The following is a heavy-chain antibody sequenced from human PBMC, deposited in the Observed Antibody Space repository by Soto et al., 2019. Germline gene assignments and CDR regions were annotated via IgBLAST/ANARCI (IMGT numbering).Heavy chain of an antibody. D-gene: IGHD6-13*01. Sequence: QVQLVQSRAEVKKPGSSVKVSCKASGGTFSSYAISWVRQAPGQGLEWMGGIIPIFGTANYAQKFQGRVTITADESTSTAYMELSSLRSEDTAVYYCARERGYSRNYYYYYGMDVWGQGTTVTVSS. CDR3: ARERGYSRNYYYYYGMDV. CDR2: IIPIFGTA. V-gene: IGHV1-69*01. J-gene: IGHJ6*02. CDR1: GGTFSSYA.